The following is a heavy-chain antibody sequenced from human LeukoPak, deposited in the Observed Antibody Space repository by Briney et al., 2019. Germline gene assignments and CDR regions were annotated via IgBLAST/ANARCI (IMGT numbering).Heavy chain of an antibody. CDR3: ARADYYGSGNYRYYYYMDV. CDR2: IIPIFGTA. CDR1: GGTFSNYA. Sequence: SVKVSCKASGGTFSNYAISWVRQAPGQGLEWMGGIIPIFGTANYAQKFQGRVAITTDESTSTASMELSSLRSEDTAVYYCARADYYGSGNYRYYYYMDVWGKGTTVTVSS. D-gene: IGHD3-10*01. J-gene: IGHJ6*03. V-gene: IGHV1-69*05.